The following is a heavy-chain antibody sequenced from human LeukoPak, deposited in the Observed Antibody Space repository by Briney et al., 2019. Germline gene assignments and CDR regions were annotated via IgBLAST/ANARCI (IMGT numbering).Heavy chain of an antibody. CDR2: IIPIFGTA. V-gene: IGHV1-69*13. J-gene: IGHJ4*02. Sequence: SVKVSCKASGGTFSSYAISWVRQAPGQGLEWMGGIIPIFGTANYAQKFQGRVTITAGESTSTAYMELSSLRSEDTAVYYCARGGQWLVQYYFDYWGQGTLVTVSS. CDR1: GGTFSSYA. CDR3: ARGGQWLVQYYFDY. D-gene: IGHD6-19*01.